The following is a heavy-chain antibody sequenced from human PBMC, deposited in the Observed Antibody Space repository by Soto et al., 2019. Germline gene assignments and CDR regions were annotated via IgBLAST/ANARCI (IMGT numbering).Heavy chain of an antibody. CDR3: PKSTDLYYESSVFDF. V-gene: IGHV3-23*01. Sequence: QLLESGGGLVQPGVALRLSCAASGFTFSRYAMAWVRQAPGKGLEWVSHITASGGNTYYADYVKGRFTISRDNSKKALYLQMDRLIAEDTAVYYCPKSTDLYYESSVFDFCGQGTLVTVSS. CDR2: ITASGGNT. J-gene: IGHJ4*02. CDR1: GFTFSRYA. D-gene: IGHD3-22*01.